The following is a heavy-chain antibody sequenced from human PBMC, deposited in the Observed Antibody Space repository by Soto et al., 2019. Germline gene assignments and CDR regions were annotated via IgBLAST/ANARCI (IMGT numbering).Heavy chain of an antibody. D-gene: IGHD5-12*01. J-gene: IGHJ4*02. CDR2: IYIGGST. Sequence: SETLSLTCSVSGGSFSSYFWNWIRQPAGKGLEWIGRIYIGGSTNYNPSLKSRVTMSVDTSKNQFSLKLRSVTAADAAVYYCARGDGYNVDYWGQGTLVTVSS. CDR1: GGSFSSYF. CDR3: ARGDGYNVDY. V-gene: IGHV4-4*07.